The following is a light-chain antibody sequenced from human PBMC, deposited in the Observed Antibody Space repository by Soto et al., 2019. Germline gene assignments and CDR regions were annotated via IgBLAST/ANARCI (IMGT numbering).Light chain of an antibody. CDR3: QHYNNYLLT. Sequence: DIQMTQSPSTLSASVGDRVIITCRAIQTISSWLAWYQQKPGKAPKLLIYKASSLESGVPSRFSGSGSGTEFTLTISSLQPDDFATYYCQHYNNYLLTFGGGTKVEIK. CDR2: KAS. CDR1: QTISSW. V-gene: IGKV1-5*03. J-gene: IGKJ4*01.